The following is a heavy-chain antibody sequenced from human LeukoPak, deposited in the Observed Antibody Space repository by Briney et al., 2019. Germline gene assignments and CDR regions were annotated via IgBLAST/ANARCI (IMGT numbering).Heavy chain of an antibody. CDR1: GYTFTSYS. Sequence: ASVKVSCKASGYTFTSYSISWVRQAPGQGLEWMGWISAYNGNTNYAQKLQGRVTMTTDTSTSTAYMELRSLRSDDTAVYYCARVVGAFVVVPAAIDYWGQGTLVTVSS. V-gene: IGHV1-18*01. CDR3: ARVVGAFVVVPAAIDY. J-gene: IGHJ4*02. D-gene: IGHD2-2*01. CDR2: ISAYNGNT.